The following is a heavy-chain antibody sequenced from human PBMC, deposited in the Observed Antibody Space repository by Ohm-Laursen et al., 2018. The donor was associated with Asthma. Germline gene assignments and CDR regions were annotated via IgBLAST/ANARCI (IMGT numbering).Heavy chain of an antibody. J-gene: IGHJ2*01. CDR2: ISGSGGST. V-gene: IGHV3-23*01. CDR1: GFTFSSYA. D-gene: IGHD2-8*02. CDR3: AKRPYCTGGVCKRNWYFDL. Sequence: GSLRLSCTASGFTFSSYAMSWVRQAPGKGLEWVSAISGSGGSTYYADSVKGRFTISRDNSKNTLYLQMNSLRAEDTAVYYCAKRPYCTGGVCKRNWYFDLWGRGTLVTVSS.